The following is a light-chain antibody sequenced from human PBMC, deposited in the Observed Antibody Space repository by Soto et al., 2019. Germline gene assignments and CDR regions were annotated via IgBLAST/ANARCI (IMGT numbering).Light chain of an antibody. Sequence: ILLTQSPSTLALSPGERATLSCRASQSVTNSFAWYQQKPGQAPRLLIYDASTRATGIPARFSGSGSGTDFTLTISSLDPEDFAVYYCQQRSNWPTFGQGTKVDIK. CDR3: QQRSNWPT. CDR2: DAS. CDR1: QSVTNS. V-gene: IGKV3-11*01. J-gene: IGKJ1*01.